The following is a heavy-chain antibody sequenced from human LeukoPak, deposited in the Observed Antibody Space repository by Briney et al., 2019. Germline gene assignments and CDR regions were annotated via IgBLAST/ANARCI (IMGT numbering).Heavy chain of an antibody. CDR1: GYTFTGYY. V-gene: IGHV1-2*02. J-gene: IGHJ4*02. CDR3: ARLLWFGEEDY. Sequence: GASVKVSCKASGYTFTGYYMHWVRQAPGQGLEWMGWINPNSGGTSYAQKFQGRVTMTRDTSISTAYMELSRLRSDDTAVYYCARLLWFGEEDYWGQGTLVTVSS. D-gene: IGHD3-10*01. CDR2: INPNSGGT.